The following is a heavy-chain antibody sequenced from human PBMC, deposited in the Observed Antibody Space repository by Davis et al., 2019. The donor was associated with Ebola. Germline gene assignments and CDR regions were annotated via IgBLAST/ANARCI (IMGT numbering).Heavy chain of an antibody. V-gene: IGHV3-72*01. J-gene: IGHJ3*02. CDR1: GFTFSSYY. D-gene: IGHD5-18*01. Sequence: GESLKISCAASGFTFSSYYMDWVRQAPGKGLEWVGRSRNKANSYTTEYAASAKGRFTIFRDDSKNSLSLQMNSLRTEDTAVYYCARGSVGTAFRAFDIWGQGTMVTVSS. CDR3: ARGSVGTAFRAFDI. CDR2: SRNKANSYTT.